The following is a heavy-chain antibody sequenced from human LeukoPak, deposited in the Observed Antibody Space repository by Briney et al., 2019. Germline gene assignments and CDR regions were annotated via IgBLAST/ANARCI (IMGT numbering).Heavy chain of an antibody. CDR2: ISGSGVNT. D-gene: IGHD4/OR15-4a*01. J-gene: IGHJ6*02. CDR3: AKGQEGAALYGMDV. Sequence: GGSLRLSCAASGFTFSSYAMSWVRQAPGKGLEWVSAISGSGVNTYYADSVKGRFTISRDKSKNTLYLQMNSLRAEDTAVYYCAKGQEGAALYGMDVWGQGTTVTVSS. V-gene: IGHV3-23*01. CDR1: GFTFSSYA.